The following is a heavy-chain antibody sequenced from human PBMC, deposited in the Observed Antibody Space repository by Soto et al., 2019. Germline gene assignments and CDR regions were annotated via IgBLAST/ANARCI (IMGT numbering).Heavy chain of an antibody. J-gene: IGHJ6*02. D-gene: IGHD3-10*01. CDR2: INAGNGNT. CDR1: GYTFTSYA. V-gene: IGHV1-3*05. CDR3: ARGPGPGMDV. Sequence: QVQLVPSGAEEKKAGASVKVSCKASGYTFTSYAMHWVRQAPGQRLEWMGGINAGNGNTKYSQKFQGRVTITRDTSASTEYMELSSLRSEDTAVYYCARGPGPGMDVWGQGTTVTVSS.